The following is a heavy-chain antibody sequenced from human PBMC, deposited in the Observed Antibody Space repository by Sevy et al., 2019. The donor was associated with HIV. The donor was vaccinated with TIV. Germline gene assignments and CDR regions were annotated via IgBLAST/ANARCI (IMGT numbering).Heavy chain of an antibody. D-gene: IGHD6-19*01. J-gene: IGHJ4*02. CDR2: IYTRGTT. CDR3: AGRIAVAAFDY. V-gene: IGHV4-61*02. Sequence: SETLSLTCTVSGGSFGSSSYYWNWIRQPAGKGLEWIGRIYTRGTTNYNPSLKSRVTMSVDTSKNQLSLKLSSVTAADTAVYYWAGRIAVAAFDYWGQGNLVTVSS. CDR1: GGSFGSSSYY.